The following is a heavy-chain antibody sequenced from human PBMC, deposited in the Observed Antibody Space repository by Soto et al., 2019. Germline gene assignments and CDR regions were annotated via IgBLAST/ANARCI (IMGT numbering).Heavy chain of an antibody. J-gene: IGHJ4*02. CDR2: INTYNGNT. V-gene: IGHV1-18*01. CDR3: ARLLLVTEEADY. D-gene: IGHD2-21*02. Sequence: ASVKVSCKASGYTFINYGISWARQAPGQGLERMGWINTYNGNTNYAQKVQGRVTMTTDTSTRTAYMELRSLTSDDTAVYYCARLLLVTEEADYWGQGTLVTVS. CDR1: GYTFINYG.